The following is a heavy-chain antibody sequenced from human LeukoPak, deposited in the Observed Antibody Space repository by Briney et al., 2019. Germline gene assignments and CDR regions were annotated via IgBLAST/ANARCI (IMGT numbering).Heavy chain of an antibody. D-gene: IGHD5-12*01. J-gene: IGHJ4*02. CDR3: ARTHSGFDPHFDY. Sequence: PGRSLRLSCAASGLTFSDYPMHWVRQAPGKGLEWVAVVSYDGRNKYYADSAEGRFTISRDNSKNTLYLQMTNLRAEDTGVYYCARTHSGFDPHFDYWGQGTLVTVSS. CDR2: VSYDGRNK. CDR1: GLTFSDYP. V-gene: IGHV3-30*14.